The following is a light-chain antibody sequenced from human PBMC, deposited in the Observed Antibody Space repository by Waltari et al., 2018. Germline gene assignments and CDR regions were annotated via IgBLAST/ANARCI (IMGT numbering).Light chain of an antibody. CDR2: KAS. Sequence: DIRMTQSPSTLSASVGDRVTITCRASQTISSWLAWYQQKPGKAPNLLIYKASNLQSGVPPSVSGSGSGTEFTLTISSLQPDDFASYYCQHYNSYPYSFGQGTKLEIK. J-gene: IGKJ2*01. V-gene: IGKV1-5*03. CDR3: QHYNSYPYS. CDR1: QTISSW.